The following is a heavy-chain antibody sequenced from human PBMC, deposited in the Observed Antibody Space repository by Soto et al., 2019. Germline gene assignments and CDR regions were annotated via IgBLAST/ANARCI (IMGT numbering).Heavy chain of an antibody. Sequence: GASVKVSCKVSGYTLTELSMHWVRQAPGKGLEWMGGFDPEDGETIYAQKFQGRVTMTEDTSTDTAYMELSSLRSEDTAVYYCATDGPLEYCSSTSCYRWFDPWGQGTLVTVSS. J-gene: IGHJ5*02. CDR1: GYTLTELS. CDR2: FDPEDGET. CDR3: ATDGPLEYCSSTSCYRWFDP. V-gene: IGHV1-24*01. D-gene: IGHD2-2*01.